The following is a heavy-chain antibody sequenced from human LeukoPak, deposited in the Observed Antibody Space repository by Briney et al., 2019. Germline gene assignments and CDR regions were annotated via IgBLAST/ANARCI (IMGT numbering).Heavy chain of an antibody. J-gene: IGHJ4*02. CDR3: ATGTSGSYYVGIVRPIDY. CDR2: FDPDDGET. V-gene: IGHV1-24*01. CDR1: GDTLTELP. D-gene: IGHD1-26*01. Sequence: ASVKVSCKVSGDTLTELPIHWVRQAPGKGLEWMGGFDPDDGETVYAQMFQGRVTMTEDTSSDTASMELSSLRSEDTAVYYCATGTSGSYYVGIVRPIDYWGQGTLVTVSS.